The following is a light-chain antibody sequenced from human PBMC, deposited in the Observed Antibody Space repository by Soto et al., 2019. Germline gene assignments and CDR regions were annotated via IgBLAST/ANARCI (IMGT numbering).Light chain of an antibody. V-gene: IGKV1-39*01. CDR3: QQSYSIPPT. J-gene: IGKJ4*01. CDR2: AAS. Sequence: DIQMTQSPSSLPASVGDRVTITCRASQRIGGYLNWYQQKPGKAPRLLIYAASSLQSGVPSRFSGSGSGTDFTLTISSLQPEDFATYYCQQSYSIPPTFGAGTKVGIK. CDR1: QRIGGY.